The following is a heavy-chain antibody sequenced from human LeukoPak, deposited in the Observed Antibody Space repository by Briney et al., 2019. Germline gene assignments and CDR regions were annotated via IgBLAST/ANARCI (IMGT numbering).Heavy chain of an antibody. CDR1: GGTFSSYA. Sequence: SVKVSCKASGGTFSSYAISWVRQAPGQGLEWMGGIIPIFGTANYAQKFQGRVTITADESTSTAYMELSSLGSEDTAVYYCARDRSHSRFGELLLLDYWGQGTLVTVSS. CDR3: ARDRSHSRFGELLLLDY. J-gene: IGHJ4*02. CDR2: IIPIFGTA. V-gene: IGHV1-69*13. D-gene: IGHD3-10*01.